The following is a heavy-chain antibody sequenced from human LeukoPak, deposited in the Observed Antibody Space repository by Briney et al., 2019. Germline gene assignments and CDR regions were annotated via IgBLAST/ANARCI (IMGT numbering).Heavy chain of an antibody. CDR2: ISASSSYI. Sequence: GGSLRLSCAASGFTFSIAGMNWVRQAPGKGLEWVSSISASSSYIHYADSVKGRFTISRDNAKNSLHLQMNSLRVEDTAVYFCARERDCGSLSCRAYYFRSWGQGTLVTVSS. CDR3: ARERDCGSLSCRAYYFRS. CDR1: GFTFSIAG. V-gene: IGHV3-21*01. D-gene: IGHD2-15*01. J-gene: IGHJ4*02.